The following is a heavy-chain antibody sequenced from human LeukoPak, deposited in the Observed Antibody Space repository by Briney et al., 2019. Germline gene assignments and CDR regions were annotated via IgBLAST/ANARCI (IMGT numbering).Heavy chain of an antibody. J-gene: IGHJ4*02. V-gene: IGHV1-18*01. D-gene: IGHD3-22*01. Sequence: GASVKVSCKASGYTFSHHGISWVRQAPGQGLEWMGWISCYNGDTMYAQNVQGRVTMTTDTSTRTAYMELRSLRSDDTAMYYCARDPSNSSGYHAHFDSWGQGTLATVSS. CDR2: ISCYNGDT. CDR3: ARDPSNSSGYHAHFDS. CDR1: GYTFSHHG.